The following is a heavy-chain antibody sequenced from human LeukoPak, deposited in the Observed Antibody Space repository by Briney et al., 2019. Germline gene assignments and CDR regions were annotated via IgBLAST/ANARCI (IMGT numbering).Heavy chain of an antibody. CDR2: IWYDGSNK. J-gene: IGHJ4*02. D-gene: IGHD5-24*01. CDR3: AREGWLQTNYYFDY. Sequence: GGSLRLSCAASGFTFSSYGMHWVRQAPGKGLEWVAVIWYDGSNKYYADSVKGRYTISRDNSKNTLYLQMNSLRAEDTAVYYCAREGWLQTNYYFDYWGQGTLVTVSS. CDR1: GFTFSSYG. V-gene: IGHV3-33*01.